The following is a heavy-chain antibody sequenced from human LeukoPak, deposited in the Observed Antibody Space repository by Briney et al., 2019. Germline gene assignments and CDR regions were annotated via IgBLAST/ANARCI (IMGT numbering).Heavy chain of an antibody. Sequence: PGGSLRLSCAASGFTFSSYRMSWVRQAPGKGLEWVANIKQDGSEKYYVDSVKGRFTISRDNAKNSLYLQMNSLRAEDTAVYYCARDLDYGDYYYGMDVWGQGTTVTVSS. D-gene: IGHD4-17*01. J-gene: IGHJ6*02. CDR1: GFTFSSYR. V-gene: IGHV3-7*01. CDR2: IKQDGSEK. CDR3: ARDLDYGDYYYGMDV.